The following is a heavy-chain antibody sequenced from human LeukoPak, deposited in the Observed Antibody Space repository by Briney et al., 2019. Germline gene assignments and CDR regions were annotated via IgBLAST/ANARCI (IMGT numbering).Heavy chain of an antibody. Sequence: SVKVSCKASGGTFSSYAISWVRQAPGQGLEWMGGIIPIFGTANYAQKFQGRVTITADESTSTAYMELGSLRSEDTAVYYCVRENGDYYGSGSYYREGDYYYYYYMDVWGKGTTVTVSS. D-gene: IGHD3-10*01. CDR3: VRENGDYYGSGSYYREGDYYYYYYMDV. CDR1: GGTFSSYA. V-gene: IGHV1-69*13. CDR2: IIPIFGTA. J-gene: IGHJ6*03.